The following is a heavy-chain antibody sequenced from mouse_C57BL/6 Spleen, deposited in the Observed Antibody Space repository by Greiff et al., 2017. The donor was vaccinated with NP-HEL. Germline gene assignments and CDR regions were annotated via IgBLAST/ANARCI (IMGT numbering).Heavy chain of an antibody. J-gene: IGHJ3*01. CDR2: ISSGGSYT. V-gene: IGHV5-6*01. CDR3: ASPTGTEFAY. D-gene: IGHD4-1*02. CDR1: GFTFSSYG. Sequence: EVQRVESGGDLVKPGGSLKLSCAASGFTFSSYGMSWVRQTPDKRLEWVATISSGGSYTYYPDSVKGRFTISRDNAKNTLYLQMSSLKSEDTAMYYCASPTGTEFAYWGQGTLVTVSA.